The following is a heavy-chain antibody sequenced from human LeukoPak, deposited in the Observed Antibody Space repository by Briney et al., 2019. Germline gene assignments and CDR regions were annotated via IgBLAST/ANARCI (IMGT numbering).Heavy chain of an antibody. J-gene: IGHJ4*02. D-gene: IGHD1-26*01. CDR2: INTVGRIT. Sequence: PGGSLGLSCVASGFSFRNYAIHWVRQAPGKGLEYVSVINTVGRITYYADSVKGRFTISRDNSKNTVYLQMGSLRGEDMAVYYCTRDGGSFCDFDYWGQGALVTVSS. CDR1: GFSFRNYA. V-gene: IGHV3-64*02. CDR3: TRDGGSFCDFDY.